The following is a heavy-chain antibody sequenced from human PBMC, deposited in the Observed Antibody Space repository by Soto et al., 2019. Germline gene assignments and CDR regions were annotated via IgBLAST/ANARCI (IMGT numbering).Heavy chain of an antibody. V-gene: IGHV4-31*03. J-gene: IGHJ4*02. Sequence: QVQLQESGPGLVKPSQTLSLTCTVSGGSISSGGYYWSWIRQHPGKGLEWIGYIYYSGSTYYNPSLKRRVTISVDTSKNQFSLKLSSVTAADTAVYYCAVGYSYGPGLFDYWGQGTLVTVSS. CDR3: AVGYSYGPGLFDY. CDR2: IYYSGST. D-gene: IGHD5-18*01. CDR1: GGSISSGGYY.